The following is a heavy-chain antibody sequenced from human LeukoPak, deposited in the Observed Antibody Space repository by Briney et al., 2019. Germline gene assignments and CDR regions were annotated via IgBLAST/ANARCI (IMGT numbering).Heavy chain of an antibody. Sequence: GESLKISCKGSGDSFTSYWIGWVRQMPGKGLEWMGIIYPGDSDTRYSPSFQGQVTISADKSISTAYLQWSSLKASDTAMYYCARATNFDWSNRYFDYWGQGTLVTVSS. CDR2: IYPGDSDT. CDR3: ARATNFDWSNRYFDY. D-gene: IGHD3-9*01. J-gene: IGHJ4*02. CDR1: GDSFTSYW. V-gene: IGHV5-51*01.